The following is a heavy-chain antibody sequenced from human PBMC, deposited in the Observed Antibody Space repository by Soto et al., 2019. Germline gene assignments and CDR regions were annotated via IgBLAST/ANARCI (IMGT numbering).Heavy chain of an antibody. D-gene: IGHD4-17*01. J-gene: IGHJ4*02. V-gene: IGHV4-39*01. CDR3: ANLYGDYVSY. Sequence: SETRCLTCTVSGGSISRSSYYGGWIRQPPGKGLEWIGTSSYSGSTYYNPSLKSRVTISVDTSKNQFSLRLSSVTAADTAVYYCANLYGDYVSYWGQGTLVTVS. CDR1: GGSISRSSYY. CDR2: SSYSGST.